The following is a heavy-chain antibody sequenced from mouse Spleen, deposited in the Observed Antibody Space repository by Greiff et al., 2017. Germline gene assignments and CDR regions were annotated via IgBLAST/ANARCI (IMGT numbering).Heavy chain of an antibody. CDR1: GYTFTSYG. CDR3: ARSDYGSDY. D-gene: IGHD1-1*01. V-gene: IGHV1-81*01. Sequence: VQRVESGAELARPGASVKLSCKASGYTFTSYGISWVKQRTGQGLEWIGEIYPRSGNTYYNEKFKGKATLTADKSSSTAYMELRSLTSEDSAVYFCARSDYGSDYWGQGTTLTVSS. J-gene: IGHJ2*01. CDR2: IYPRSGNT.